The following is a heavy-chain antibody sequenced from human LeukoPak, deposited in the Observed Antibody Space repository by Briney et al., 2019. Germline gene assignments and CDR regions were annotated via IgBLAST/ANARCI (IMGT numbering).Heavy chain of an antibody. CDR1: GGSISSSY. V-gene: IGHV4-59*08. Sequence: PSETLSLTCTVSGGSISSSYWSWIRQPPGKGLEWIGYIYLSGSTNYNPSLKSRVTISVDTCKNQFSLKLSSVTAADTAVYCCARSPNYYSMDVWGKGTTVTVSS. CDR2: IYLSGST. J-gene: IGHJ6*03. CDR3: ARSPNYYSMDV.